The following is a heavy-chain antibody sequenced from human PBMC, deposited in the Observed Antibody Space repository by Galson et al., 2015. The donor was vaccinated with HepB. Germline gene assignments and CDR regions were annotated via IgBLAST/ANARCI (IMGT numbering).Heavy chain of an antibody. V-gene: IGHV3-48*01. CDR2: ISSSSSTI. D-gene: IGHD6-25*01. Sequence: SLRLSCAASGFTFSSYSMNWVRQAPGKGLEWVSYISSSSSTIYYADSVKGRFTISRDNAKNSLYLQMNSLRAEDTAVYYCARAALGWIDPWGQGTLVTVSS. J-gene: IGHJ5*02. CDR1: GFTFSSYS. CDR3: ARAALGWIDP.